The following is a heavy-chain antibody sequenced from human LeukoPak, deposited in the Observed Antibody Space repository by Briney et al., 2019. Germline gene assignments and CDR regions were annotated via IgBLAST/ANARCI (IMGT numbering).Heavy chain of an antibody. J-gene: IGHJ4*02. CDR3: AKRGVVIRVILVGFHKEAYYFDS. CDR1: GITLSNYG. V-gene: IGHV3-23*01. D-gene: IGHD3-22*01. Sequence: GGSLRLSCAVSGITLSNYGMSWVRQAPGKGLEWVAGISGSGGGTNYADSVKGRFTISRDNPKNTLYLQMNSLRAEDTAVYFCAKRGVVIRVILVGFHKEAYYFDSWGQGALVIVSS. CDR2: ISGSGGGT.